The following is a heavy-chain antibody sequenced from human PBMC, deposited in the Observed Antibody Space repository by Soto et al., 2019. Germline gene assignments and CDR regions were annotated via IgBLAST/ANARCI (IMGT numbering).Heavy chain of an antibody. D-gene: IGHD1-26*01. J-gene: IGHJ4*02. V-gene: IGHV1-2*02. CDR2: INPSNEIT. Sequence: ASVKVSCKTSGYTFSAYYVHWARRAPGRGFQWLGWINPSNEITTFSEFFQGRITMTRDTFTNTVHMELNRLTSDDTAVYYCMRGGWGDSPIDYWGQGTQVTVSS. CDR3: MRGGWGDSPIDY. CDR1: GYTFSAYY.